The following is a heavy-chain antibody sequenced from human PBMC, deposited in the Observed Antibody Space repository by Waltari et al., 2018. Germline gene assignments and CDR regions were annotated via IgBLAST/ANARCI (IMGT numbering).Heavy chain of an antibody. V-gene: IGHV1-2*02. J-gene: IGHJ4*02. CDR1: GYSFTDYH. CDR2: INPKNGDT. CDR3: ARDPGPIVGAPDY. Sequence: QVQLVQSGTAVKKPGASVKVSCQASGYSFTDYHLHWVSQTPGEGLAWLGWINPKNGDTGYAQNFLGRVTMTRDTSINTVYMDLSGLRSDDTAVFYCARDPGPIVGAPDYWGQGTLVTVSS. D-gene: IGHD1-26*01.